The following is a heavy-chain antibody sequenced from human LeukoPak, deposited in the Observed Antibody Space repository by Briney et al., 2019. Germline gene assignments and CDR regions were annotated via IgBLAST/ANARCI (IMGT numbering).Heavy chain of an antibody. CDR2: INHSGST. D-gene: IGHD6-19*01. CDR1: GGSFSGDY. V-gene: IGHV4-34*01. J-gene: IGHJ6*03. Sequence: PSETLSLTCAVYGGSFSGDYWSWIRQLPGKGMEWIGEINHSGSTNYNPSLKSRVTISVDTSKNQFSLKLSSVTAADTAVYYCARMLYSSFFYYYYMDVWGKGTTVTVSS. CDR3: ARMLYSSFFYYYYMDV.